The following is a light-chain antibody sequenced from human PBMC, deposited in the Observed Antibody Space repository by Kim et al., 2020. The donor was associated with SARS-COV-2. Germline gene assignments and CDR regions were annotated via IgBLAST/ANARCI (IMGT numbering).Light chain of an antibody. CDR2: GVS. CDR1: QSMGGN. Sequence: VSPGELATLSCRASQSMGGNLAWYQQKPGQTPRLLIYGVSTRDTGIPARFSGSGSGAEFTLTISSLQSEDFAIYYCQQYNAWPLTFGGGTKVDIK. CDR3: QQYNAWPLT. V-gene: IGKV3-15*01. J-gene: IGKJ4*01.